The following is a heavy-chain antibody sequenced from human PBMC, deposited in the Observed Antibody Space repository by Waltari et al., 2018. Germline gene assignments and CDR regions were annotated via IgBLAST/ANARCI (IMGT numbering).Heavy chain of an antibody. V-gene: IGHV3-21*01. D-gene: IGHD3-3*01. J-gene: IGHJ6*03. Sequence: EVQLVESGGGLVKPGGSLRLSCAASGFTFISYSMNWVRQAPGKGLEWVSSISSSSSYIYYADSVKGRFTISRDNAKNSLYLQMNSLRAEDTAVYYCARAEDDLWSGYYLYYYYYYMDVWGKGTTVTISS. CDR2: ISSSSSYI. CDR3: ARAEDDLWSGYYLYYYYYYMDV. CDR1: GFTFISYS.